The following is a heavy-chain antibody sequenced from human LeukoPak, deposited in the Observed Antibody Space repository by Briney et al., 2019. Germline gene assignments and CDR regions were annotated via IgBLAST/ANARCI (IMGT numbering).Heavy chain of an antibody. CDR2: IWSDGTNK. CDR3: ARAARRVFGAFDI. D-gene: IGHD3-10*01. V-gene: IGHV3-33*01. Sequence: PGGSLRLSCAASGFTFSSYAMHWVRQAPGEGLEWVAVIWSDGTNKYYADSVKGRFTISRDNSKNTLFLQMNSLRAEDTAVYYCARAARRVFGAFDIWGQGTMVTVSS. J-gene: IGHJ3*02. CDR1: GFTFSSYA.